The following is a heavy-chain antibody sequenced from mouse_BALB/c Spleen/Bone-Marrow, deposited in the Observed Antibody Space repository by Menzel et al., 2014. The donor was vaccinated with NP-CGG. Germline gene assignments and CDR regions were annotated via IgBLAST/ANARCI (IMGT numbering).Heavy chain of an antibody. CDR3: ARSFTTVVATPFDY. J-gene: IGHJ2*01. Sequence: VQLVESGPGLVAPSQSLSITCTVSGFSLTGYXVNWVSPPPGXXXXWLGMIWGDGSTEYNSVLKSRLNISQDNSKSXVFLKKNSLQTDDTARYCCARSFTTVVATPFDYCGRGTTLTVSS. V-gene: IGHV2-6-7*01. D-gene: IGHD1-1*01. CDR2: IWGDGST. CDR1: GFSLTGYX.